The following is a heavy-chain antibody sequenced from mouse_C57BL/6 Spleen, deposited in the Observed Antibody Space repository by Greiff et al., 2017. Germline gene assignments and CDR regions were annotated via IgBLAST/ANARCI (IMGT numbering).Heavy chain of an antibody. J-gene: IGHJ2*01. CDR2: IDPSDSYT. V-gene: IGHV1-50*01. CDR1: GYTFTSYW. CDR3: ARPGYGSNYGC. Sequence: QVQLQQPGAELVKPGASVKLSCKASGYTFTSYWMQWVKQRPGQGLEWIGEIDPSDSYTNYNQQFKGKATLTVDTSSSTAYMQLSSLTSEDSALYYCARPGYGSNYGCWGKGTTLTVAT. D-gene: IGHD1-1*01.